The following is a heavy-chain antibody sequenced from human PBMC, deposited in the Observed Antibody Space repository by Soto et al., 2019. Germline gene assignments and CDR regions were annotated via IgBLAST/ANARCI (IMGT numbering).Heavy chain of an antibody. V-gene: IGHV4-59*01. J-gene: IGHJ4*02. CDR1: GGSISSFY. CDR2: LYYSGST. CDR3: ARGTYYYGSGSYYHFDY. Sequence: SETLSLTSTVSGGSISSFYWSWIRQPTGKGLEWIGYLYYSGSTNYNPSLKSRVTISVDTSKNQFSLKLSSVTAADTAVYYCARGTYYYGSGSYYHFDYWRQGTLDTVSS. D-gene: IGHD3-10*01.